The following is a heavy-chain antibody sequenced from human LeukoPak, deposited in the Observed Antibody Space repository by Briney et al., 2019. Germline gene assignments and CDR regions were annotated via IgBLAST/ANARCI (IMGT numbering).Heavy chain of an antibody. J-gene: IGHJ5*02. CDR3: RAGEDVVLGPAPVGGSPYNWFDP. Sequence: PGGSLRLSCAASGFTFSSYAMSWVRQAPGKGLEWVSAISGSGGSTYYADSVKGRFTISRDNSKNALYLQMNSLRPEDTAVYCARAGEDVVLGPAPVGGSPYNWFDPWGQGTLVTVSS. V-gene: IGHV3-23*01. D-gene: IGHD2-2*01. CDR2: ISGSGGST. CDR1: GFTFSSYA.